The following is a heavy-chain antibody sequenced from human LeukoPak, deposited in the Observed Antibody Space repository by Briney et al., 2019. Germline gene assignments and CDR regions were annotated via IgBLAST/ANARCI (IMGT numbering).Heavy chain of an antibody. J-gene: IGHJ6*03. CDR3: ARAKIGYYGAGSYNYYMDV. Sequence: ASVKVSCKASGYTFTSYGISWVRQAPGQGLEWMGWISVYNGNTNYAQKLQGRVTMTTDTSTSTAYMELRSLRSDDTAVYYCARAKIGYYGAGSYNYYMDVWGKGTTVTVSS. CDR2: ISVYNGNT. V-gene: IGHV1-18*01. D-gene: IGHD3-10*01. CDR1: GYTFTSYG.